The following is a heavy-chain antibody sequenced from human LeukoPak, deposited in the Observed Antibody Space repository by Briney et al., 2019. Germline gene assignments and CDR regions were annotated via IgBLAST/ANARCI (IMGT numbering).Heavy chain of an antibody. D-gene: IGHD6-13*01. J-gene: IGHJ4*02. Sequence: SETLSLTCSVSGGSISSYYWSWIRQPPGKGLEWIGYISSSGSTNYNPSLKSRVTISVDTSKNQFSLRLSSVTAADTAVYYCARRARATAGGDYFDYWGQGTLVTVSS. CDR2: ISSSGST. CDR3: ARRARATAGGDYFDY. V-gene: IGHV4-59*01. CDR1: GGSISSYY.